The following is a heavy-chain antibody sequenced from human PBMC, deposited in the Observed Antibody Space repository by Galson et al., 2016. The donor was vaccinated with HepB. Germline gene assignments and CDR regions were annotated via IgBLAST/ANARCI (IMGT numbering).Heavy chain of an antibody. J-gene: IGHJ4*02. CDR2: ITGSGATT. Sequence: SLRLSCAASGFTFRNSWMTWVRQAPGRGLEWVSGITGSGATTHYADSVKGRFTISRDNSKNTLYLYMNSLRAEDTAVYYCGKHGGFDYWGQGALVTVSS. CDR3: GKHGGFDY. D-gene: IGHD3-16*01. V-gene: IGHV3-23*01. CDR1: GFTFRNSW.